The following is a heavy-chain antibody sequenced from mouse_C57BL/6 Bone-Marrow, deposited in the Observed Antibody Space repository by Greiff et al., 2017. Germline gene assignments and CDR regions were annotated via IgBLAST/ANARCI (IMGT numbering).Heavy chain of an antibody. V-gene: IGHV14-4*01. CDR1: GFNIKDDY. D-gene: IGHD6-1*01. Sequence: EVQLQQSGAELVRPGASVKLSCTASGFNIKDDYMHWVKQRPEQGLEWIGWIDPENGDTEYASKFQGKATITADTSSNPAYLQLSSLTSEDTAVYYCTPLQAWVAYWGQGTLVTVSA. CDR2: IDPENGDT. CDR3: TPLQAWVAY. J-gene: IGHJ3*01.